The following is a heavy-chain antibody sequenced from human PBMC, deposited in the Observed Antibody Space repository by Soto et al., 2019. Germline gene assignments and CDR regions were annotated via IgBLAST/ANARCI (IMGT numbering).Heavy chain of an antibody. D-gene: IGHD3-22*01. Sequence: ASVKVSCKASGYTFTGYYIHWVRQAPGQGLEWMGWINPNNGDTNFAQKFQGRVTMTRDTSTSTAYMDLSSLRFDDTAVYYCARLQLNYYDSSGYSPWGQGTLVTVSS. J-gene: IGHJ5*02. CDR3: ARLQLNYYDSSGYSP. V-gene: IGHV1-2*02. CDR2: INPNNGDT. CDR1: GYTFTGYY.